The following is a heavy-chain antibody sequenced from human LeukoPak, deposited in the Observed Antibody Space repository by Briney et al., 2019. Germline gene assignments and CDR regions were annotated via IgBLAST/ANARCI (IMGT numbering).Heavy chain of an antibody. Sequence: GASVKVSCKASGYTFTSYAIHWVRQAPGQGLEWMGWITPSGGTNYPQKFQGRVAITWDTSITTAYMDLSRLTSDDTAVYYCARVYYDSSGLEGWGQGTLVTVSS. CDR2: ITPSGGT. CDR1: GYTFTSYA. J-gene: IGHJ4*02. CDR3: ARVYYDSSGLEG. D-gene: IGHD3-22*01. V-gene: IGHV1-2*02.